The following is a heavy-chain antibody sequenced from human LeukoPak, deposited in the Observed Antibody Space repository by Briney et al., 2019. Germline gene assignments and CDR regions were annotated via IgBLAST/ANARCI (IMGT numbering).Heavy chain of an antibody. CDR3: ARHYAPDTRGWYPKSD. CDR1: GGSISSSSYY. CDR2: IYYSGST. J-gene: IGHJ4*02. Sequence: SETLSLTCTVSGGSISSSSYYWGWIRQPPGKGLERIGSIYYSGSTYYNPSLKSRVTISVDTSKNQFSLKLSSVTAADTAVYYCARHYAPDTRGWYPKSDWGPGTLVTVSS. V-gene: IGHV4-39*01. D-gene: IGHD6-19*01.